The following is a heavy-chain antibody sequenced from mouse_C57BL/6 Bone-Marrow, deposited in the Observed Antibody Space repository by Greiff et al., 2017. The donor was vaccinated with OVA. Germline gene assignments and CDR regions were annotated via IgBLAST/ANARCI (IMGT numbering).Heavy chain of an antibody. V-gene: IGHV1-54*01. J-gene: IGHJ1*03. CDR1: GYAFTNYL. Sequence: QVQLQQSGAELVRPGTSVKVSCKASGYAFTNYLIEWVKQRPGQGLEWIGVINPGSGGTNYNEKFKGKATLTADKSSSTAYMQLSSLTSEDSAVYFCARKRPRLHWYFDVWGTGTTVTVAS. CDR3: ARKRPRLHWYFDV. D-gene: IGHD1-2*01. CDR2: INPGSGGT.